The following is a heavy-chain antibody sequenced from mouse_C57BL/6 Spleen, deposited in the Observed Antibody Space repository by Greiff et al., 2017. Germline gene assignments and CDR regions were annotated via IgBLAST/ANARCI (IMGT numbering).Heavy chain of an antibody. CDR3: ARGTGTGYYAMDY. D-gene: IGHD4-1*01. CDR1: GYTFTSYW. Sequence: QVQLKQPGAELVKPGASVKLSCKASGYTFTSYWMHWVKQRPGQGLEWIGMIHPNSGSTNYNEKFKSKATLTVDKSSSTAYMQLSSLASEDSAVYYCARGTGTGYYAMDYWGQGTSVTVSS. CDR2: IHPNSGST. V-gene: IGHV1-64*01. J-gene: IGHJ4*01.